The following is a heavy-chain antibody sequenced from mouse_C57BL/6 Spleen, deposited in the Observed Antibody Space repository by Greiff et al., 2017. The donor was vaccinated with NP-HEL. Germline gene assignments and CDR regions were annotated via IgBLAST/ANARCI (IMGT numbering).Heavy chain of an antibody. J-gene: IGHJ1*03. Sequence: QVQLQQSGAELVKPGASVKISCKASGYAFSSYWMNWVKQRPGKGLEWIGQIYPGDGDTNYNGKFKGKAILTADKSSSTAYMQLSSLTSEDSAVYFCARKMYGSSYWYFDVWGTGTTVTVSS. CDR1: GYAFSSYW. V-gene: IGHV1-80*01. D-gene: IGHD1-1*01. CDR2: IYPGDGDT. CDR3: ARKMYGSSYWYFDV.